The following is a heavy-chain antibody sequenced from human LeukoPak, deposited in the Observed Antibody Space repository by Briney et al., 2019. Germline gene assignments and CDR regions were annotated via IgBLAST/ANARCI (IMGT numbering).Heavy chain of an antibody. J-gene: IGHJ5*02. CDR2: IYYSGST. D-gene: IGHD6-13*01. CDR3: ARERQQPTRDWFDP. Sequence: NPSETLSLTCTVSGGSISSSIYYWGWIRQPPGKGPEWIGSIYYSGSTYYNPSLKSRVTISVDTSKNQFSLKLSSVTAADTAVYYCARERQQPTRDWFDPWGQGTLVTVSS. CDR1: GGSISSSIYY. V-gene: IGHV4-39*07.